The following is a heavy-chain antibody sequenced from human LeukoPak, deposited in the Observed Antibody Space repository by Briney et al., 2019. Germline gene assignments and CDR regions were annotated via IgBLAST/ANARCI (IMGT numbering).Heavy chain of an antibody. CDR2: IYYSGST. CDR1: GGSTSSYY. D-gene: IGHD6-19*01. Sequence: SETLSLTCTISGGSTSSYYWSWIRQPPGKGLEWIGYIYYSGSTNNNPSLKSRVTIAVDTSKNQFSLNLRSVTAVDTAVYYCARGFRIAVAGTYYFDYWGQGTLVTVSS. CDR3: ARGFRIAVAGTYYFDY. V-gene: IGHV4-59*01. J-gene: IGHJ4*02.